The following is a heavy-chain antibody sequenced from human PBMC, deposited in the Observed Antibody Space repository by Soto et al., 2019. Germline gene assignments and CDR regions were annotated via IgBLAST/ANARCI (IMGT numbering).Heavy chain of an antibody. J-gene: IGHJ6*02. V-gene: IGHV3-64*01. D-gene: IGHD1-7*01. CDR3: ARGPGTTFLYYYYYGMDV. Sequence: GGSLRLSCAASGFTFSSYAMHWVRQAPGKGLEYVSAISSNGGSTYYANSVKGRFTISRDNSKNTLYLQMGSLRAEDMAVYYCARGPGTTFLYYYYYGMDVWGQGTTVTVSS. CDR1: GFTFSSYA. CDR2: ISSNGGST.